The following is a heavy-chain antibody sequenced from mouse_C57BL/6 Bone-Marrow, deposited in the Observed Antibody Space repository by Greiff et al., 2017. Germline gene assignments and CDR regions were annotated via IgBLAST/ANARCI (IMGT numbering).Heavy chain of an antibody. J-gene: IGHJ3*01. V-gene: IGHV5-2*01. CDR3: ARQITTVVARAY. Sequence: EVQRVESGGGLVQPGESLTLSCESNEYEFPSHDMSWVRKTPEKRLELVAAINSDGGSTYYPDTMERRFIISRDNTKKTLYLQMSSLRSEDTALYYCARQITTVVARAYWGQGTLVTVSA. D-gene: IGHD1-1*01. CDR1: EYEFPSHD. CDR2: INSDGGST.